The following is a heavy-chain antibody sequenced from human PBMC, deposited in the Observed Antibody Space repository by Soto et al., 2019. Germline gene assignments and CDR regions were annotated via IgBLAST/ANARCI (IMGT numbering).Heavy chain of an antibody. CDR2: IWYDGSNK. CDR3: ARDASSIAALPLSVGGGGFDY. Sequence: QVQLVESGGGVVQPGRSLRLSCAASGFTFSSYGMHWVRQAPGKGLEWVAVIWYDGSNKYYADSVKGRFTISRDNSNNTLYLQKNSLKAEDRAVYYCARDASSIAALPLSVGGGGFDYWGQGTLVTVSS. CDR1: GFTFSSYG. J-gene: IGHJ4*02. V-gene: IGHV3-33*01. D-gene: IGHD6-6*01.